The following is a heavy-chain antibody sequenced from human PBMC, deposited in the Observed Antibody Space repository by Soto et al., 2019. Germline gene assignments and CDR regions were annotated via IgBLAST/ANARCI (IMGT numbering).Heavy chain of an antibody. Sequence: SVEVSCKAAGGTFGSHSINWVRQAPGQGLEWMGGVISLFGTANYAHNFKGRVTITADQSTSTAYMELNSLRSDDTAVYYCAREVGYGDFSAALLDWGQGTLVTVSS. CDR1: GGTFGSHS. D-gene: IGHD4-17*01. CDR3: AREVGYGDFSAALLD. V-gene: IGHV1-69*13. CDR2: VISLFGTA. J-gene: IGHJ4*02.